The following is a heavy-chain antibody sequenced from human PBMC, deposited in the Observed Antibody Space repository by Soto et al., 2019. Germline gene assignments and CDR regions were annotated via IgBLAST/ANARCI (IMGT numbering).Heavy chain of an antibody. Sequence: AVKVCCEASGGTFSSYAISWVRQAPGQGLEWMGGIIPIFGTANYAQKFQGRVTITADESTSTAYMELSSLRSEDTAVYYCARGPTDLYYYYYGMDVWGQGTTVPVS. CDR2: IIPIFGTA. V-gene: IGHV1-69*13. CDR1: GGTFSSYA. J-gene: IGHJ6*02. CDR3: ARGPTDLYYYYYGMDV.